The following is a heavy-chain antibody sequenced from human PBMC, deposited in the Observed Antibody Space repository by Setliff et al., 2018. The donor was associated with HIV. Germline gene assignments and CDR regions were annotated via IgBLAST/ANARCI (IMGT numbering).Heavy chain of an antibody. CDR1: GYTFTTYG. CDR3: ARVGATPIDAFDI. D-gene: IGHD1-26*01. V-gene: IGHV1-69*10. CDR2: IIPILGIA. J-gene: IGHJ3*02. Sequence: SVKVSCKPSGYTFTTYGLSWVRQAPGQGLEWMGGIIPILGIANYAQKFQGRVTITADESTSTAYMELSSLRSEDTAVYYCARVGATPIDAFDIWGQGTMVTVSS.